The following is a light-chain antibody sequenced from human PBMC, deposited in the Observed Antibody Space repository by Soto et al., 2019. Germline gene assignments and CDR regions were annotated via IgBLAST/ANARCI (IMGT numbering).Light chain of an antibody. V-gene: IGKV3D-11*01. CDR1: KGVSSF. CDR3: QHRSNWHGLT. J-gene: IGKJ4*01. Sequence: EIVLTQSPATLSLSPGERATLSCRASKGVSSFLAWCQRKPGQAPRLLIYDAPNRATGIPARFSGSGPGTYFTLTISSLEPEDFALYYCQHRSNWHGLTVGGGTKVEIK. CDR2: DAP.